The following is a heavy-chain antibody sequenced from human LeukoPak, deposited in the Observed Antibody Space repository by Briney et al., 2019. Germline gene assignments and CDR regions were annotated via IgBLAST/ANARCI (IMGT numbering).Heavy chain of an antibody. CDR1: GFTFSNYN. CDR2: ISISSNYI. Sequence: GGSLRLSCAAPGFTFSNYNMNWVRQAPGKGLEWVSCISISSNYIYYPDSVKGQFTISRDNAKNSLYLQMNSLRAEDTAVYYCARDGGGGLDYWGQGTLVTVSS. J-gene: IGHJ4*02. D-gene: IGHD2-15*01. V-gene: IGHV3-21*01. CDR3: ARDGGGGLDY.